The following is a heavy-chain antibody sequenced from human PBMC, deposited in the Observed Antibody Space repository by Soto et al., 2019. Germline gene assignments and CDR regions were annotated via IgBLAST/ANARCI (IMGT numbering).Heavy chain of an antibody. V-gene: IGHV1-69*12. CDR2: IIPIFGTA. CDR3: ACDVDTVMFPIRYYFDY. J-gene: IGHJ4*02. Sequence: QVQLVQSGAEVKKPGSSVKVSCKASGGTFSSYAITWVRQAPGQGLEWMGGIIPIFGTANYAQKVQCRVTITADASTSTAYMELSSLRSEDTAVYYCACDVDTVMFPIRYYFDYWGQGTLVTVSS. CDR1: GGTFSSYA. D-gene: IGHD5-18*01.